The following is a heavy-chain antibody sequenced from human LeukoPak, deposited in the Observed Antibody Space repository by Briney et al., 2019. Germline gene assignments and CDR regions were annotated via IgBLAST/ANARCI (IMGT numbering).Heavy chain of an antibody. V-gene: IGHV3-11*04. D-gene: IGHD3-22*01. CDR2: ISSSSSTI. J-gene: IGHJ4*02. CDR1: GFTFSYYY. Sequence: PGGSLRLSCAASGFTFSYYYMGWIRQAPGKGLEWVSYISSSSSTIYYADSVKGRFTISRDNAKNSLYLQMNSLRAEDTAVYYCARPRDGYYYDSSGYYWWGQGTLVTVSS. CDR3: ARPRDGYYYDSSGYYW.